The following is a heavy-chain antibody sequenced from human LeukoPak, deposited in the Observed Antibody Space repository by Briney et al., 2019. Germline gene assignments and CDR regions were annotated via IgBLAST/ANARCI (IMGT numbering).Heavy chain of an antibody. Sequence: GGSLRLSCAASGFIFSSYWMSWVRQAPGKGLEWVANIKQDGSEKYYVDSVKGRFTISRDNAKNSLYLQMNSLRAEDTAVYYCARDGITMILNYYFDYWGQGTLATVS. D-gene: IGHD3-22*01. J-gene: IGHJ4*02. V-gene: IGHV3-7*01. CDR2: IKQDGSEK. CDR1: GFIFSSYW. CDR3: ARDGITMILNYYFDY.